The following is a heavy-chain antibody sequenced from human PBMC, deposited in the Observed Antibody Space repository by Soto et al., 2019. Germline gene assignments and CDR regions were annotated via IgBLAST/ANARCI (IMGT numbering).Heavy chain of an antibody. CDR1: GFTVSSNY. J-gene: IGHJ6*03. D-gene: IGHD6-13*01. CDR3: ARAPSDIAAAGYYYYYYMDV. V-gene: IGHV3-66*01. Sequence: GGSLRLSCAASGFTVSSNYMSWVRQAPGKGLEWVSVIYSGGSTYYADSVKGRFTISRDNSKNTLYLQMNSLRAEDTAVYYCARAPSDIAAAGYYYYYYMDVWGKGTTVTVSS. CDR2: IYSGGST.